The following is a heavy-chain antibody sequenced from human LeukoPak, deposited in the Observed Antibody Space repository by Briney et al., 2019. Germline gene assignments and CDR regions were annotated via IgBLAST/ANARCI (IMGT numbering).Heavy chain of an antibody. CDR2: ISSSSSYT. CDR1: GFTFSNYY. Sequence: AGSLRLSCAGSGFTFSNYYMSWIRQAPGKGLEWVSFISSSSSYTNYADSVKGRFTISRDNVKNSLYLQMSGLRAEDTAVYYCATDGRSSGWYGFDYWGQGILVTVSS. J-gene: IGHJ4*02. V-gene: IGHV3-11*03. D-gene: IGHD6-19*01. CDR3: ATDGRSSGWYGFDY.